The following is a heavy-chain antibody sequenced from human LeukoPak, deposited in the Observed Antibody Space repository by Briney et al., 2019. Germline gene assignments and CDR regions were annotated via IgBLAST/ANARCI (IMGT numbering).Heavy chain of an antibody. CDR2: MNPNRGNT. J-gene: IGHJ5*02. Sequence: ASVKVSCKGSGYTFTSYDINWVRQATGQGREWMGWMNPNRGNTGYAQKFQGRVTMTRNTSISTAYMELNSLGSDDTAVYYCARGRESSATTWGEGTLVTASS. CDR3: ARGRESSATT. V-gene: IGHV1-8*01. CDR1: GYTFTSYD. D-gene: IGHD3-22*01.